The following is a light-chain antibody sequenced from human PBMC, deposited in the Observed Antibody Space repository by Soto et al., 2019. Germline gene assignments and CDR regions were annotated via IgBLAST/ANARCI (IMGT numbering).Light chain of an antibody. CDR3: LQHYQLPIT. CDR1: QPVSDK. J-gene: IGKJ5*01. CDR2: GAS. V-gene: IGKV3-15*01. Sequence: EIVLTQSPGTLSLSPGVGATLSCWASQPVSDKLAWYQQKPGQAPRLLIYGASARDLGIPDRFSGSGSGTEFTLTITRLQPEDFAVYYCLQHYQLPITFGQGTRLEIK.